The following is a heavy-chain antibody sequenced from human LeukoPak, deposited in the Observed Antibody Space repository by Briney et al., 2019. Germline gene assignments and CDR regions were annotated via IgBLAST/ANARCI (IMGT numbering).Heavy chain of an antibody. Sequence: PGGSLRLSCAASGFTFDDYAMHWVRQAPGKGLEWVSGISWNSGSIGYADSVKGRFTISRDNAKNSLYLQMNSLRAEDTAVYYCATAYYYGSGSYYLPYYYYGMDVWGQGTTVTVSS. CDR1: GFTFDDYA. V-gene: IGHV3-9*01. CDR2: ISWNSGSI. D-gene: IGHD3-10*01. J-gene: IGHJ6*02. CDR3: ATAYYYGSGSYYLPYYYYGMDV.